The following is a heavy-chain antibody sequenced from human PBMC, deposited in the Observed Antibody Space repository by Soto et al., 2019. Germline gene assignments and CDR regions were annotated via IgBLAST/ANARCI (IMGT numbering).Heavy chain of an antibody. CDR3: ARGWDYDYIWGSYRSPPAPVSNFDY. CDR2: MNPNSGNT. V-gene: IGHV1-8*01. CDR1: GYTFTSYD. D-gene: IGHD3-16*02. Sequence: ASVKVSCKASGYTFTSYDINWVRQATGQGLEWMGWMNPNSGNTGYAQKFQGRVTMTRNTSISTAYMELSSLRSEDTAVYYCARGWDYDYIWGSYRSPPAPVSNFDYWGQGTLVTVAS. J-gene: IGHJ4*02.